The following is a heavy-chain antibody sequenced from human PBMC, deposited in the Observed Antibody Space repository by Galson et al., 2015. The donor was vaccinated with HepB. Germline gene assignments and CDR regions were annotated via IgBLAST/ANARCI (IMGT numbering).Heavy chain of an antibody. Sequence: SLRLSCAASGFTFDDYAMHWVRQAPGKGLEWVSGISWNRGRIDYGDSVKGRFTISRDNAKNSLYLQMNSLRAEDTALYYCAKDMQPWSKAARMGPIDYWGQGTLVTVSS. D-gene: IGHD6-6*01. CDR2: ISWNRGRI. CDR1: GFTFDDYA. V-gene: IGHV3-9*01. CDR3: AKDMQPWSKAARMGPIDY. J-gene: IGHJ4*02.